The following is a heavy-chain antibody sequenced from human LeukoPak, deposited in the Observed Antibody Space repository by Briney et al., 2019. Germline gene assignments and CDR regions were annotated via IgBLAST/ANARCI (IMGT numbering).Heavy chain of an antibody. CDR1: GYTFTGYY. D-gene: IGHD3-9*01. Sequence: ASVKVSCKASGYTFTGYYMHWVRQAPGQGLEWMGWINPNSGGTNYAQKFQGRVTMTTDTSTGTAYIELRSLTSDDTAAYYCAREWWGYDVLTADNWFDPWGQGTLVTVSS. CDR3: AREWWGYDVLTADNWFDP. V-gene: IGHV1-2*02. J-gene: IGHJ5*02. CDR2: INPNSGGT.